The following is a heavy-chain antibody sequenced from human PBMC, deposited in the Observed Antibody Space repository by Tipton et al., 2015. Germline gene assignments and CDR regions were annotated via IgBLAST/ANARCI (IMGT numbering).Heavy chain of an antibody. CDR2: IYNSVST. D-gene: IGHD1-14*01. CDR3: ARNRTSGYFDY. J-gene: IGHJ4*02. CDR1: GGSMSPYY. V-gene: IGHV4-59*01. Sequence: LRLSCTVSGGSMSPYYWSWIRQPPGKGLEWIGSIYNSVSTVYNPSLKSRVTISIDASRNEFSLSLSSVTAADTAVFYCARNRTSGYFDYWGPGTKVTVSS.